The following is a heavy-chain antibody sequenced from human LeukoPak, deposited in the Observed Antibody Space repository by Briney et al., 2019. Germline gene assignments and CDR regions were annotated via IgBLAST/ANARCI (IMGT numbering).Heavy chain of an antibody. CDR2: INHSGST. V-gene: IGHV4-34*01. D-gene: IGHD6-19*01. Sequence: PSETLSLTCAVYGGSFSGYYWSWIRQPPGKGLEWNGEINHSGSTNYNPSLKSRVTISVDTSKNQFSLKLSSVTAADTAVYYCARDAPGRAVAGNDYWGQGTLVTVSS. J-gene: IGHJ4*02. CDR1: GGSFSGYY. CDR3: ARDAPGRAVAGNDY.